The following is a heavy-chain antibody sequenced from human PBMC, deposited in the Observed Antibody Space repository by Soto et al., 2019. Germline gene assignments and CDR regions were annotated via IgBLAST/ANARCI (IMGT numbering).Heavy chain of an antibody. J-gene: IGHJ4*02. Sequence: SETLSLTCTVSGDSITSSSHYWGWIRQPPGKGLECIANIYYDGNTYYNPSLKSRVAISLDTSKNQFSLRLNSVTAADTAVYYCARGNYGSGNFDYWGQGTLVTVSS. D-gene: IGHD3-10*01. CDR1: GDSITSSSHY. CDR3: ARGNYGSGNFDY. V-gene: IGHV4-39*01. CDR2: IYYDGNT.